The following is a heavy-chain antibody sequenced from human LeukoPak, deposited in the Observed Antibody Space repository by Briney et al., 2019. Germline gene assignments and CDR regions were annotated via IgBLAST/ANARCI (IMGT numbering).Heavy chain of an antibody. Sequence: GGSLRLSCAASGFTFSSYWMGWVRQAPGKGLEWVANIKQDGSEKYYVDSVKGRFTISRDNAKNTLYLQMNSLRAEDTAVYYCARDKIARFGELWDYWGQGTLVTVSS. J-gene: IGHJ4*02. CDR2: IKQDGSEK. V-gene: IGHV3-7*01. CDR3: ARDKIARFGELWDY. D-gene: IGHD3-10*01. CDR1: GFTFSSYW.